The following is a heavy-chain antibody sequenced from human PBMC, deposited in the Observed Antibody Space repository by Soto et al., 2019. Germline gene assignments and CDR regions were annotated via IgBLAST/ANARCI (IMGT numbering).Heavy chain of an antibody. D-gene: IGHD2-15*01. CDR3: AGVAAIFYYYYGMDV. J-gene: IGHJ6*02. V-gene: IGHV1-3*01. CDR2: INAGNGNT. CDR1: GYTFTSYA. Sequence: ASVKVSCKASGYTFTSYAMHWVRQAPGQRLEWMGWINAGNGNTKYSQKFQGRVTITRDTSASTAYMELSSLRSEDTAVHYCAGVAAIFYYYYGMDVWGQGTTVTVSS.